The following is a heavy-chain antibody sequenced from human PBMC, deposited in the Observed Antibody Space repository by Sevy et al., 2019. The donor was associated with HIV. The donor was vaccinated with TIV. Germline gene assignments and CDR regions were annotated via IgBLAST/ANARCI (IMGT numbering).Heavy chain of an antibody. J-gene: IGHJ4*02. D-gene: IGHD3-22*01. CDR1: GHTLSEFA. Sequence: ASVKVSCKVSGHTLSEFAMHWVRLAPGKGLEWMRTFDPEDGKTLHAQKFQGRVTMTEDTSTDTAYMEVNNLRSEDTDGYYCATTEDYYDSSGYRIDYWGQGTLVTVSS. V-gene: IGHV1-24*01. CDR2: FDPEDGKT. CDR3: ATTEDYYDSSGYRIDY.